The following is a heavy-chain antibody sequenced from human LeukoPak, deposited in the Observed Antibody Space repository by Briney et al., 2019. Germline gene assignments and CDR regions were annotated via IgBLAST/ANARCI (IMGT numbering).Heavy chain of an antibody. Sequence: GASVKVSCKASGYTFTGYYMHWVRQAPGQGLEWMGWINPNSGGTNYAQKFQGRVTMTRDTSISTAYMELSRLRSDDTAVYYCARDTYGGNSVFLGWFDPWGQGTLVTASS. V-gene: IGHV1-2*02. CDR2: INPNSGGT. D-gene: IGHD4-23*01. CDR1: GYTFTGYY. J-gene: IGHJ5*02. CDR3: ARDTYGGNSVFLGWFDP.